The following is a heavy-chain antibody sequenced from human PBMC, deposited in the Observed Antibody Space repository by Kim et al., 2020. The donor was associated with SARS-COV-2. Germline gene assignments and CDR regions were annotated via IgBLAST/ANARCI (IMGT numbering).Heavy chain of an antibody. CDR1: GYTFVNNW. CDR2: INPSDSTT. D-gene: IGHD1-1*01. J-gene: IGHJ5*02. CDR3: LRGNGWFDP. V-gene: IGHV5-10-1*01. Sequence: GESLKISCKGSGYTFVNNWITWVCQMPGKGLEWMGRINPSDSTTDYSPSFQGHVSISADTSTRTAYLQWSSLKASDTAMYYCLRGNGWFDPWGHGTPATV.